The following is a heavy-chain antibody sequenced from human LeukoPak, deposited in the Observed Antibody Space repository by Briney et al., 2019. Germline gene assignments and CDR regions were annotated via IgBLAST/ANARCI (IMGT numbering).Heavy chain of an antibody. CDR3: ARYSNYGDYYYYYMDV. CDR1: GGSISSYY. CDR2: IYYSGST. J-gene: IGHJ6*03. Sequence: MSSETLSLTCTVSGGSISSYYWSWIRQPPGKGLEWIGYIYYSGSTNYNPPLKSRVTISVDTSKNQFSLKLSSVTAADTAVYYCARYSNYGDYYYYYMDVWGKGTTVTVSS. V-gene: IGHV4-59*01. D-gene: IGHD4-11*01.